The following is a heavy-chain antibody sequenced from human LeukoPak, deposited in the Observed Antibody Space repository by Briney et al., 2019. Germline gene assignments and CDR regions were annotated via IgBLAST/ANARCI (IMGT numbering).Heavy chain of an antibody. CDR3: ARDRHVVVTAIHSFGFDY. D-gene: IGHD2-21*02. CDR2: IWYDGSNK. V-gene: IGHV3-33*01. CDR1: GFTFSSYG. J-gene: IGHJ4*02. Sequence: GRSLRLSCAASGFTFSSYGMHWVCQAPGKGLEWVAVIWYDGSNKYYADSVKGRFTISRDNSKNTLYLQMNSLRAEDTAVYYCARDRHVVVTAIHSFGFDYWGQGTLVTVSS.